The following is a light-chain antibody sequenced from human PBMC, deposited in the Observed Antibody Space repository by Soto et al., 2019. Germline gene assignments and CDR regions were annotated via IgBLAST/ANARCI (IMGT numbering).Light chain of an antibody. J-gene: IGKJ5*01. CDR3: QQYGGSPRIT. CDR1: ERLSSVY. CDR2: GAS. V-gene: IGKV3-20*01. Sequence: EIGLTQSPGTLSLSPGERATRSCRASERLSSVYLAWYQQRPGQPPRLLIYGASNRATGIPDRFSGSGSGTDFTLIINRLEPEDVAIYYCQQYGGSPRITFGQGTRLEIK.